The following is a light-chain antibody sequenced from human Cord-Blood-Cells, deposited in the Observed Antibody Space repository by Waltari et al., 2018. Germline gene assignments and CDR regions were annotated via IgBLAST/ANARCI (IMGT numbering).Light chain of an antibody. Sequence: SYVLTQPPSVSVAPGKTDRITWGGNNIGSKSVHWYQQKPGQAPVLVIYYDSDRPPGIPERFSGSNSGNTATLTISRVEAGDEADYYCQVWDSSSDHYVFGTGTKVTVL. CDR2: YDS. J-gene: IGLJ1*01. CDR1: NIGSKS. V-gene: IGLV3-21*04. CDR3: QVWDSSSDHYV.